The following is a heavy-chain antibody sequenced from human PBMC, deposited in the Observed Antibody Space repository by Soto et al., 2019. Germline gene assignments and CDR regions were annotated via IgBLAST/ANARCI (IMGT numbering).Heavy chain of an antibody. D-gene: IGHD2-8*01. Sequence: GESLKISCKGSGYSFTSYWISWVRQIPGKGLEWMGRIDPSDSYTNYSPSFQGHVTISADKSISTAYLQWSSLKASDTAMYYCARHCPLMVYGMSLDVWGQGTTVSVAS. CDR2: IDPSDSYT. CDR1: GYSFTSYW. CDR3: ARHCPLMVYGMSLDV. V-gene: IGHV5-10-1*01. J-gene: IGHJ6*01.